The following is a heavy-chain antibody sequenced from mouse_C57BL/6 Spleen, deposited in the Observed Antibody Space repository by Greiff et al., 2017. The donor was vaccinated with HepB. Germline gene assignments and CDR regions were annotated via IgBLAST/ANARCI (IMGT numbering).Heavy chain of an antibody. CDR2: IDPANGNT. CDR3: ARDRYDGYFDFDY. V-gene: IGHV14-3*01. J-gene: IGHJ2*01. D-gene: IGHD2-3*01. Sequence: DVQLQESVAELVRPGASVKLSCTASGFNIKNTYMHWVKQRPEQGLEWIGRIDPANGNTKYAPKFQGKATITADTSSNTAYLQLSSLTSEDTAIYYCARDRYDGYFDFDYWGQGTTLTVSS. CDR1: GFNIKNTY.